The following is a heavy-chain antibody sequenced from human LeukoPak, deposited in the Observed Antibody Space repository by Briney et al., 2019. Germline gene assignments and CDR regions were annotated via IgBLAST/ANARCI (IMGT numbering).Heavy chain of an antibody. CDR1: GYTFTSYD. V-gene: IGHV1-8*01. D-gene: IGHD4-17*01. J-gene: IGHJ3*02. CDR3: AAYLPPTTEGAFDI. Sequence: ASVKVSCKASGYTFTSYDINWVRQATGQGLEWMGWMNPNSGNTGYAQKFQGRVTMTRNTSISTAYMELSSLRSEDTAVYYCAAYLPPTTEGAFDIWGQGTMVTVSS. CDR2: MNPNSGNT.